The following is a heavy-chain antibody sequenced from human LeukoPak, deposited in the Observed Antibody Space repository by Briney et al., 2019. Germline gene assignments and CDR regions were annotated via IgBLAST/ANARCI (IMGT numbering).Heavy chain of an antibody. D-gene: IGHD6-13*01. J-gene: IGHJ1*01. CDR2: VYSGGST. Sequence: GGSLRLSCAASGFTDSSTDMSWVRQAPGKGLEWVSAVYSGGSTFYADSVKGRFIISRDNSKNTLYLQISSLRVEDTAVYYCALLGAAGREYFQRWGQGTLVTVSS. CDR1: GFTDSSTD. V-gene: IGHV3-53*01. CDR3: ALLGAAGREYFQR.